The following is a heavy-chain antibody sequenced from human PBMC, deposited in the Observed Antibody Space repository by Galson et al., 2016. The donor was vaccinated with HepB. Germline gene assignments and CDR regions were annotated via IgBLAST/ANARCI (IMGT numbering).Heavy chain of an antibody. CDR3: AKSGKHLWSIDY. Sequence: SLRLSCAASGFTFSSYAMSWVRQAPGKGLEWVSVISGSGGTTYYADSVKGRLTISRDNSKNTLYVQMNSLRDEGMAVYYCAKSGKHLWSIDYWGQGALVPVSS. CDR1: GFTFSSYA. CDR2: ISGSGGTT. D-gene: IGHD5-18*01. J-gene: IGHJ4*02. V-gene: IGHV3-23*01.